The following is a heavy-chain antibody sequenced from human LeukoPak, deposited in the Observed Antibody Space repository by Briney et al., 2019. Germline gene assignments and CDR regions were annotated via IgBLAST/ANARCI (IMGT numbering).Heavy chain of an antibody. D-gene: IGHD6-13*01. V-gene: IGHV1-18*01. J-gene: IGHJ6*03. CDR1: GYTFTSYG. Sequence: ASVKVSCKASGYTFTSYGISWVRQAPGQGLEWMGWISAYNGNTNYAQKLQGRVTMTTDTSTSTAYMELRSLRSDDTAVYYCARGAGGGSSWYSGYYYYYMDVWGKGTTVTVSS. CDR3: ARGAGGGSSWYSGYYYYYMDV. CDR2: ISAYNGNT.